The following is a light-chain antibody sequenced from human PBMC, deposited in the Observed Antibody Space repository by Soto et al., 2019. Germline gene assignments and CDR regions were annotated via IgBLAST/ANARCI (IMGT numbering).Light chain of an antibody. V-gene: IGLV2-8*01. J-gene: IGLJ1*01. CDR3: SSYAGSNNRV. CDR2: EVS. Sequence: QSVLTQPPSASGSPGQSVTISCTGTSSDVGGYNYVSWYQQHPGEAPKLMIYEVSKRPSGVPDRFSGSKSGNTASLTVSGLQAEDEADYYCSSYAGSNNRVFGTGTKVTVL. CDR1: SSDVGGYNY.